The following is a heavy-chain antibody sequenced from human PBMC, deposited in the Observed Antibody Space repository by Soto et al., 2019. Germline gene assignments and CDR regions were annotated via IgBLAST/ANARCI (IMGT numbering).Heavy chain of an antibody. J-gene: IGHJ6*02. Sequence: GGSLRLSCAASGFTFSNYWMTWVRQAPGKGLEWVANIRQDGSEGSYVDSVKGRFTISRDNAKVSLFLQMNSLRAEDTAVYYCARERGSKSMDVWGQGPTVTVSS. D-gene: IGHD2-15*01. CDR1: GFTFSNYW. V-gene: IGHV3-7*03. CDR3: ARERGSKSMDV. CDR2: IRQDGSEG.